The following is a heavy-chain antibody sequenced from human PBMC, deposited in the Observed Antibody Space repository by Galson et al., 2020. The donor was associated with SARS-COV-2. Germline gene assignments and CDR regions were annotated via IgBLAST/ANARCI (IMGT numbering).Heavy chain of an antibody. J-gene: IGHJ3*01. D-gene: IGHD3-16*02. Sequence: ASVKVSCKASGYSFTGKFIHWVRQAPGQGLEWMGWTNPDSGETRYAQKFQAWVTMTRDTSISTAYMKLNRLKSDDSAIYYCARDRGWGVETFGGVVVNVFDVWGQGTRVTVFS. CDR1: GYSFTGKF. CDR2: TNPDSGET. V-gene: IGHV1-2*04. CDR3: ARDRGWGVETFGGVVVNVFDV.